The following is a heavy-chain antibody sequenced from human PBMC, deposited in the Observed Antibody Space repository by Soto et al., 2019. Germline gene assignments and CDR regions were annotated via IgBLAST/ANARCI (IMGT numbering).Heavy chain of an antibody. CDR3: ASQRRSIAARTDSDY. Sequence: QVQLVQSGAEVKKPGSSVKVSCKASGGTFSSYAISWVRQAPGQGLEWMGGIIPIFGTANYAQKFQGRVTITAHESTSTAYMELSSLRSEDTAVYYCASQRRSIAARTDSDYWGQGTLVTVSS. V-gene: IGHV1-69*12. D-gene: IGHD6-6*01. CDR2: IIPIFGTA. J-gene: IGHJ4*02. CDR1: GGTFSSYA.